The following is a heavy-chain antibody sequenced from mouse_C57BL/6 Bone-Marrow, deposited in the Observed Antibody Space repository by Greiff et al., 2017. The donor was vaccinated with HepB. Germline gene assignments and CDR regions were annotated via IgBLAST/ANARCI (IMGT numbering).Heavy chain of an antibody. CDR3: AREGLWYYAMDY. D-gene: IGHD6-5*01. V-gene: IGHV1-81*01. CDR1: GYTFTSYG. Sequence: VQLQQSGAELARPGASVKLSCKASGYTFTSYGISWVKQRTGQGLEWIGDIYPGSGSTNYNEKFKSKATLTVDTSSSTAYMQLSSLTSEDSAVYYCAREGLWYYAMDYWGQGTSVTVSS. CDR2: IYPGSGST. J-gene: IGHJ4*01.